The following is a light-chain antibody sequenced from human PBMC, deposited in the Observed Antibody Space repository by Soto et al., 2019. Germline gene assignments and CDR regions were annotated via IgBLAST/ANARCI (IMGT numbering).Light chain of an antibody. J-gene: IGLJ2*01. CDR3: SSYTSTNTLI. CDR1: SSDVGSYNY. V-gene: IGLV2-14*01. CDR2: DVS. Sequence: QSVLTQPASVSGSPGQSITISCTGTSSDVGSYNYVSWYQQNPGKAPKLIIHDVSNRPSGVSNRFSGSKSGNTASLTISGLQAEDEANYYCSSYTSTNTLIFGVGTKLTVL.